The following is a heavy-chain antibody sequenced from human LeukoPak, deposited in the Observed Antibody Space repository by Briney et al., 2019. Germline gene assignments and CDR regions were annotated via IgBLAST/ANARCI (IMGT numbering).Heavy chain of an antibody. V-gene: IGHV3-7*01. D-gene: IGHD3-16*01. Sequence: GGSLRLSCAVSGLTSDYFWMTWGRQAPGKGLQWVGMINDDGSKNFYPDSVGGRFSLSRDNARNSLFLQMNSLRDEDTAVYYCTRDPGWGALDIWGQGTMVTVSS. CDR3: TRDPGWGALDI. J-gene: IGHJ3*02. CDR2: INDDGSKN. CDR1: GLTSDYFW.